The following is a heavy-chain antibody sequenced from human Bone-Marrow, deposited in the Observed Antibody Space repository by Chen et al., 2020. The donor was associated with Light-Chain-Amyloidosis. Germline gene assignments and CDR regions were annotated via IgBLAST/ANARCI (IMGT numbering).Heavy chain of an antibody. D-gene: IGHD1-1*01. CDR3: SRDAVAPGDTDY. Sequence: QLVESGGSLVQPGGSLRLSCAASGFTFTTYGMNWVRQAPGKGLEWVSYISAGGDSMYYADSVKGRFTVSRDDARNSLFLQMNSLRAEDTAVYCCSRDAVAPGDTDYWGQGTLVTVSS. V-gene: IGHV3-48*03. J-gene: IGHJ4*02. CDR1: GFTFTTYG. CDR2: ISAGGDSM.